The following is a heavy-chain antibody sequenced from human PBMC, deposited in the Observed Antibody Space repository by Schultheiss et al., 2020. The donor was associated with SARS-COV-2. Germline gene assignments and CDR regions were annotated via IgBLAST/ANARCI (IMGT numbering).Heavy chain of an antibody. CDR2: ISAYNGNT. CDR3: ARERGYGDQFDY. J-gene: IGHJ4*02. V-gene: IGHV1-18*01. CDR1: GGTFSSYA. Sequence: ASVKVSCKASGGTFSSYAISWVRQAPGQGLEWMGWISAYNGNTNYAQKLQGRVTMTTDTSTSTAYMELRSLRSDDTAVYYCARERGYGDQFDYWGQGTLVTVSS. D-gene: IGHD4-17*01.